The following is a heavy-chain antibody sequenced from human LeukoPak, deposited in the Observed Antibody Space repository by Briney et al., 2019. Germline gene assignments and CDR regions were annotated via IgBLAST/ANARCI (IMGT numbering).Heavy chain of an antibody. V-gene: IGHV3-23*01. CDR2: ITGSGDTT. Sequence: GGSLRLSCAASGFIFRSYAMSWVRQAPGKGLEWVSAITGSGDTTYYADSVKGRFTVSRDNSKNTLYVEMNTLRAEDTAVYYCAKWGDYDILTGYYVSDFWGQGTLVTVSS. CDR3: AKWGDYDILTGYYVSDF. D-gene: IGHD3-9*01. J-gene: IGHJ4*02. CDR1: GFIFRSYA.